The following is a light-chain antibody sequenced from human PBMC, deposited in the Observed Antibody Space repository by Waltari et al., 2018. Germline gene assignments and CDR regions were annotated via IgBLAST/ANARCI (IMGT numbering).Light chain of an antibody. Sequence: EIVLTQSPATLSLFPGERAALTCKASQSIGSFLGLYQQRPGQAPRLLIYDASRRAAGIPARFSGSGSGTEFALTISSLEAEDSAVYFCQQRSTWPRTFGQGTKVE. CDR1: QSIGSF. J-gene: IGKJ1*01. CDR2: DAS. V-gene: IGKV3-11*01. CDR3: QQRSTWPRT.